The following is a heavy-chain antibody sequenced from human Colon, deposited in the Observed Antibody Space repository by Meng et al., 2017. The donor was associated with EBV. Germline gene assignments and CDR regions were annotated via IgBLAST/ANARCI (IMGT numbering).Heavy chain of an antibody. CDR1: GYTFINYA. CDR3: ARGGPYPDSSGFHWYFDL. Sequence: QVQLVQSVSELKKPGASVKVSCKASGYTFINYAINWVRQAPGQGLEWMGWINTHTGNPTYGQGFTGRFVLSSDTSVSTANLQISSLKAEDTAVYYCARGGPYPDSSGFHWYFDLWGRGTLVTVSS. CDR2: INTHTGNP. V-gene: IGHV7-4-1*02. J-gene: IGHJ2*01. D-gene: IGHD3-22*01.